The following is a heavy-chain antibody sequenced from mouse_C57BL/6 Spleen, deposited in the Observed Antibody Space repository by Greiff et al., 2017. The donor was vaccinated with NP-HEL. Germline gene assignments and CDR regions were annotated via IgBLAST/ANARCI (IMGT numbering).Heavy chain of an antibody. CDR2: INPNNGGT. D-gene: IGHD2-4*01. V-gene: IGHV1-22*01. J-gene: IGHJ2*01. CDR1: GYTFTDYN. CDR3: TGDYDGYYFDY. Sequence: EVQLQQSGPELVKPGASVKMSCKASGYTFTDYNMHWVKLSHGKSLEWIGYINPNNGGTSYNQKFKGKATLTVNKSSSTAYMELRSLTSEDSAVYYCTGDYDGYYFDYWGQGTTLTVSS.